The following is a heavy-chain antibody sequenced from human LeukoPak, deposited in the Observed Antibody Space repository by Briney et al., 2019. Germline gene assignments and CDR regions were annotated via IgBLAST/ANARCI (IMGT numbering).Heavy chain of an antibody. V-gene: IGHV3-30*16. CDR3: ARDELSRTLFDY. CDR2: ISYDGSKK. CDR1: GFTLSSYA. D-gene: IGHD1-14*01. J-gene: IGHJ4*02. Sequence: SLTLSCPPSGFTLSSYAMHWVRPAPCQRLHWVAGISYDGSKKYYADSVKGRFTISRDNSKNPLYLQMNSLRAEDTAVYYCARDELSRTLFDYWGQGTLVTVSS.